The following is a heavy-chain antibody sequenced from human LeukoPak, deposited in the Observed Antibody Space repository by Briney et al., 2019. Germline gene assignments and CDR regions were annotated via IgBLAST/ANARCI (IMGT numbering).Heavy chain of an antibody. CDR3: AGGSHISGSYYGDDY. D-gene: IGHD1-26*01. V-gene: IGHV1-18*01. CDR2: ISAYNGNT. Sequence: GASVKVSCKASGYTFTSYGISWVRQAPGQGLEWMGWISAYNGNTNYAQKLQGRVTMTTDTSTSTAYMELRSLRSDDTAVDYCAGGSHISGSYYGDDYWGQGTLVTVSS. CDR1: GYTFTSYG. J-gene: IGHJ4*02.